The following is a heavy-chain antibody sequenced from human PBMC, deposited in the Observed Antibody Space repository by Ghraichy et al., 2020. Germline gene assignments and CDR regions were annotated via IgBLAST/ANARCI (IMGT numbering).Heavy chain of an antibody. D-gene: IGHD3-22*01. J-gene: IGHJ6*02. CDR2: ISYDGSNK. CDR3: ARVPYYYDSSGLPVPGMDV. V-gene: IGHV3-30*04. CDR1: GFTFSSYA. Sequence: GGSLRLSCAASGFTFSSYAMHWVRQAPGKGLEWVAVISYDGSNKYYADSVKGRFTISRDNSKNTLYLQMNSLRAEDTAVYYCARVPYYYDSSGLPVPGMDVWGQGTTVTVSS.